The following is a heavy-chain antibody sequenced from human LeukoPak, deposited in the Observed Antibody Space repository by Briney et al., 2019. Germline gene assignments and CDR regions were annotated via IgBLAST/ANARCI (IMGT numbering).Heavy chain of an antibody. CDR2: ISAYNGNT. D-gene: IGHD6-19*01. J-gene: IGHJ5*02. Sequence: ASVKVSCKASGYTFTSYGISWVRQAPGQGLEWMGWISAYNGNTTYAQKLQGRVTMTTDTSTSTAYMELRSLRSDDTAVYYCAGSNSAVAANWFDPWGQGTLVTVSS. CDR1: GYTFTSYG. CDR3: AGSNSAVAANWFDP. V-gene: IGHV1-18*01.